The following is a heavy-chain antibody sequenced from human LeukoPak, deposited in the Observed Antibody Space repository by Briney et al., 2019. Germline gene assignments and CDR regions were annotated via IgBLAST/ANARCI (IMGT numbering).Heavy chain of an antibody. CDR1: GFTFSSYG. J-gene: IGHJ4*02. D-gene: IGHD2-8*01. V-gene: IGHV3-30*02. Sequence: GGSLRLSCAASGFTFSSYGMDWVRRAPGKGLEWVAYIRYDGSNEYYADSVKGRFTISRDNSKSTLYVQMNSLRAEDTAVYYCARCINGVCRAFDYWGQGTLVTVSS. CDR3: ARCINGVCRAFDY. CDR2: IRYDGSNE.